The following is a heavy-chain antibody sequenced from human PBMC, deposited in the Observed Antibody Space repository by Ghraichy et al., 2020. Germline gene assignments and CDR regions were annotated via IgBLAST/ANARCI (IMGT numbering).Heavy chain of an antibody. CDR1: GGSFSGYY. J-gene: IGHJ4*02. V-gene: IGHV4-34*01. CDR3: ARVPRPRAGTRSIAAAGRGGYFDY. CDR2: INHSGST. D-gene: IGHD6-13*01. Sequence: SQTLSLTCAVYGGSFSGYYWSWIRQPPGKGLEWIGEINHSGSTNYNPSLKSRVTISVDTSKNQFSLKLSSVTAADTAVYYCARVPRPRAGTRSIAAAGRGGYFDYWGQGTLVTVSS.